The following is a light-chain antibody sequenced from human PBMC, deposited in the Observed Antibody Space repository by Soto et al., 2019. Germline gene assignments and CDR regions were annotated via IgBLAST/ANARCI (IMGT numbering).Light chain of an antibody. CDR2: DVT. V-gene: IGLV2-14*01. CDR1: SSDIGDYDY. J-gene: IGLJ2*01. CDR3: AAWDDSLNGFVV. Sequence: QSVLTQPASVSGSPGQSITISCTGTSSDIGDYDYVSWYQHLPGKAPKLLIFDVTHRPSGVSDRFSGSKSGNTASLTISGVRPEDEADYYCAAWDDSLNGFVVFGGGTKLTVL.